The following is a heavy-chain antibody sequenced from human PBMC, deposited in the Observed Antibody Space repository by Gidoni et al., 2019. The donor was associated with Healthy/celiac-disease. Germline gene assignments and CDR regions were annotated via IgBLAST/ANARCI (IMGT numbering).Heavy chain of an antibody. CDR3: ARDIVGATNDY. CDR1: GFTFSSYW. V-gene: IGHV3-7*03. CDR2: IKQDGSEK. J-gene: IGHJ4*02. D-gene: IGHD1-26*01. Sequence: CPASGFTFSSYWMSWVRQAQGKGLEWVANIKQDGSEKYYVDSVKGRFTISRDNAKNSLYLQMNSLRAEDTAVYYCARDIVGATNDYWGQGTLVTVSS.